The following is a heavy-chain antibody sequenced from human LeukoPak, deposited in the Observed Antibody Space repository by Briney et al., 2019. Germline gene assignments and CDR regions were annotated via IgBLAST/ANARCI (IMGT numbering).Heavy chain of an antibody. J-gene: IGHJ4*02. Sequence: PSETLSLTCTVSGGSITGYYWSWIRQPSGKGLEWIGYICYSGNTNYNPSLKSRVTMSVDTSKNQFSLKLSSVTAADTAVYYCARDDSGYDCWGQGTLVTVSS. CDR1: GGSITGYY. D-gene: IGHD5-12*01. CDR3: ARDDSGYDC. V-gene: IGHV4-59*01. CDR2: ICYSGNT.